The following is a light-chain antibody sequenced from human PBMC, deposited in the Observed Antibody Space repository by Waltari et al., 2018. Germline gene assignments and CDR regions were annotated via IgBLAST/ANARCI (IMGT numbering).Light chain of an antibody. J-gene: IGLJ2*01. V-gene: IGLV1-44*01. CDR3: AAWDRSLRVVV. CDR2: GVI. Sequence: QSVLTQPPSASGTPGRRVTLSCSGSSPNIGVSTVNWYQQCPGTAPTLLIYGVIQRPSGVPDRFSGSKSGTSASLAISGLQSEDEADYFCAAWDRSLRVVVFGGGTKLTVL. CDR1: SPNIGVST.